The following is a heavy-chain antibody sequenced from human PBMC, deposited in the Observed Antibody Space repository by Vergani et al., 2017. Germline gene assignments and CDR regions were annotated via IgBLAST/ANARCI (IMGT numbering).Heavy chain of an antibody. CDR2: INHSGST. J-gene: IGHJ2*01. CDR3: ARGDIVVVVAADYWYFDL. V-gene: IGHV4-34*01. D-gene: IGHD2-15*01. Sequence: QVQLQQWGAGLLKPSETLSLTCAVYGGSFSGYYWSWIRHPPGKGLEWIGEINHSGSTNYNPSLKSRVTISVDTSKNQFSLKLSSVTAADTAVYYCARGDIVVVVAADYWYFDLWGRGTLVTVSS. CDR1: GGSFSGYY.